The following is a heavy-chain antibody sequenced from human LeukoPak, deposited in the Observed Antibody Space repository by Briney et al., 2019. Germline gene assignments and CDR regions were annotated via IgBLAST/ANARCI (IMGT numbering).Heavy chain of an antibody. V-gene: IGHV1-8*01. CDR1: GYTFTNFD. CDR3: ARAPMGTAALY. Sequence: WASVKVSCKASGYTFTNFDINWVQQAPGQGLEWMGWMNPVSGNAGSAQKFQGRVTLTRDTSISTAYMELSSLRSDDTAFYYCARAPMGTAALYWGQGTLVTVSS. J-gene: IGHJ4*02. D-gene: IGHD2-2*01. CDR2: MNPVSGNA.